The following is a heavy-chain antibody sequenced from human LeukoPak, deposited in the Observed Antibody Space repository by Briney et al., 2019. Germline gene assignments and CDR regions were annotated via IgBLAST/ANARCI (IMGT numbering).Heavy chain of an antibody. D-gene: IGHD5-18*01. CDR1: GDSVSSNSVA. Sequence: SQTLSLTCALSGDSVSSNSVAWNWIRQSPSRGLEWLGRTSYKSKWYNNYAVSVKSRITINPDTSKNQFSLQLNSVTPEDTAVYYCAKHGGYTSDWFDPWGQGTLVTVSS. J-gene: IGHJ5*02. CDR3: AKHGGYTSDWFDP. V-gene: IGHV6-1*01. CDR2: TSYKSKWYN.